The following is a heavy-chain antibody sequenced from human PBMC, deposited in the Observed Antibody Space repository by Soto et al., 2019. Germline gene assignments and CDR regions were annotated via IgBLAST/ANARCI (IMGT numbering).Heavy chain of an antibody. CDR1: GFTISTYD. V-gene: IGHV3-23*01. CDR3: AKRDLN. CDR2: ISDSGGSK. Sequence: PGGSLRLSWAASGFTISTYDMNWVRQAPGKGLEWVSGISDSGGSKYYADSVKGRFTISRDNSKNTLYLQMNSLRVEDTAVYYCAKRDLNWGQGTLVTVSS. J-gene: IGHJ4*02.